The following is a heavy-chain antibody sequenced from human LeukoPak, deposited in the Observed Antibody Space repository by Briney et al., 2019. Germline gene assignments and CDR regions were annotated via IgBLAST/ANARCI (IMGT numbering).Heavy chain of an antibody. CDR2: INHSGST. CDR3: ARFLSYGDCTPRPELLDWFDP. Sequence: PSETLSLTCAVYGGSFSGYYWSWIRQPPGKGLEWIGEINHSGSTNYNPSLKSRVTISVDTSKNQFSLKLSSVTAADTAVYYCARFLSYGDCTPRPELLDWFDPWGQGTLVTVSS. CDR1: GGSFSGYY. D-gene: IGHD4-17*01. J-gene: IGHJ5*02. V-gene: IGHV4-34*01.